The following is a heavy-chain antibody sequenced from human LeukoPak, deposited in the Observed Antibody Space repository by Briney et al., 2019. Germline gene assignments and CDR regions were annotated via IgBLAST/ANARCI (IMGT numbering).Heavy chain of an antibody. D-gene: IGHD3-22*01. CDR2: IRHDGSNK. J-gene: IGHJ4*02. Sequence: PGGSLRLSCAASGFTFSSYGMHWVRQAPGKGLEWVAFIRHDGSNKYYADSVKGRFTISRDNSKNTLYLQMNSLRAEDTAVYYCAKALNYYDSRPIDYWGQGTLVTVSS. CDR1: GFTFSSYG. V-gene: IGHV3-30*02. CDR3: AKALNYYDSRPIDY.